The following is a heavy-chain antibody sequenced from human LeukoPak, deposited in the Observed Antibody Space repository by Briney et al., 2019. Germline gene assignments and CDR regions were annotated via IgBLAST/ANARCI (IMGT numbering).Heavy chain of an antibody. V-gene: IGHV1-69*01. CDR3: ARGRSNIVVVVAATHGNYYFDY. CDR2: IIPIFGTA. Sequence: SVKVSCKASGGTFSSYAISWVRQAPGQGLEWMGGIIPIFGTANYAQKFQGRVTITADESTSTAYMELSSLRSDDTAVYYCARGRSNIVVVVAATHGNYYFDYWGQGTLVTVSS. CDR1: GGTFSSYA. J-gene: IGHJ4*02. D-gene: IGHD2-15*01.